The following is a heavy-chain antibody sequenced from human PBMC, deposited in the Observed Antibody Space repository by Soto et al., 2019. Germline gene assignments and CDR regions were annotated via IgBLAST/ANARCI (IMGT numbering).Heavy chain of an antibody. Sequence: LRLSCAASGFTFSSYWMSWVRQAPGKGLEWVANIKQDGSEKYYVDSVKGRFTISRDNAKNSLYLQMNSLRAEDTAVYYCAREFGEAAWGMDVWGQGTTVTVSS. V-gene: IGHV3-7*01. D-gene: IGHD3-10*01. CDR2: IKQDGSEK. CDR1: GFTFSSYW. CDR3: AREFGEAAWGMDV. J-gene: IGHJ6*02.